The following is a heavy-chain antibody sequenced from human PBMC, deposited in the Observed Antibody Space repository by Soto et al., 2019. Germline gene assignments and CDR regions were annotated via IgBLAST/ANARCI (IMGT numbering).Heavy chain of an antibody. V-gene: IGHV3-48*03. J-gene: IGHJ3*02. Sequence: LRLSCAASGFSFSTYEMNWVRQAPGKGLEWVSYISKNGIDIYYADSVKGRFAISRDNANNSLFLQMNSLRAEDTAVYYCAPRKSGSFNTGAFDIWGQGTMVTVSS. CDR1: GFSFSTYE. D-gene: IGHD3-10*01. CDR3: APRKSGSFNTGAFDI. CDR2: ISKNGIDI.